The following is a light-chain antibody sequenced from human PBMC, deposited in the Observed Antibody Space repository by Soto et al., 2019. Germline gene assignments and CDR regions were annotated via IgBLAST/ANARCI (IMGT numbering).Light chain of an antibody. J-gene: IGKJ1*01. Sequence: DIQMTQSPSSLSASVGDRVTITCRASQCISNDLTWYQQKLGKAPKRLITAASSLQSGVPSRFSGSGSGTEFTLTISGLQPEDLATYYCLQHNRPPCSFGQGTKVEIK. V-gene: IGKV1-17*01. CDR3: LQHNRPPCS. CDR1: QCISND. CDR2: AAS.